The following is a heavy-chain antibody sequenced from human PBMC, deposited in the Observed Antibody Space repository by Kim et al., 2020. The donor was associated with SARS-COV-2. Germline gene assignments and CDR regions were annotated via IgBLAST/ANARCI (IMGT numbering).Heavy chain of an antibody. Sequence: GGSLRLSCAASGFTFTGYWMHWFRQVPGKGLIWVSHVSQDGSNTNYANSVKGRFTISRDNAKNMVYLQMTSLRVEDTGFYYCVRDVGEGVIGTQQWFKWFDPWGQGIRVIVSS. V-gene: IGHV3-74*01. D-gene: IGHD3-10*01. CDR2: VSQDGSNT. CDR3: VRDVGEGVIGTQQWFKWFDP. J-gene: IGHJ5*02. CDR1: GFTFTGYW.